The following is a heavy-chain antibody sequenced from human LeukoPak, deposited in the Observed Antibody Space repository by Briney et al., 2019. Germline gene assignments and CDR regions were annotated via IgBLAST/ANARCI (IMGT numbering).Heavy chain of an antibody. V-gene: IGHV1-2*04. Sequence: GASVKVSCKASGYTFTGYYMHWVRQAPGQGLEWMGWINPNSGGTNYAQKFQGWVTMTRDTSISTAYMELSRLRSDDTAVYYCARGYDSSGYSHDASDIWGQGTMVTVSS. D-gene: IGHD3-22*01. J-gene: IGHJ3*02. CDR2: INPNSGGT. CDR1: GYTFTGYY. CDR3: ARGYDSSGYSHDASDI.